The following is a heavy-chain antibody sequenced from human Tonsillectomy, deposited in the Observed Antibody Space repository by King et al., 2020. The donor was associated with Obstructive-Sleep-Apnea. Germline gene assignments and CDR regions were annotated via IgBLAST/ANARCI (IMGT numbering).Heavy chain of an antibody. Sequence: VQLVESGGGLVQPGGSLRLSCAASGFTFSSYAMSWVRQAPGKVLEWVSVISGDGERTYYADSVKGRFTISRDNSKNTLFLQMNSLRAEDTAVYYCAKDQEDYQLLWSVGVGYFDHWGQGTLVTVSS. CDR2: ISGDGERT. V-gene: IGHV3-23*04. CDR3: AKDQEDYQLLWSVGVGYFDH. CDR1: GFTFSSYA. J-gene: IGHJ4*02. D-gene: IGHD2-2*01.